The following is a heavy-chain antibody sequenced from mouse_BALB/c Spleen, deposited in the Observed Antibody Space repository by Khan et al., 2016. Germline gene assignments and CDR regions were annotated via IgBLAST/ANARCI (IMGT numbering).Heavy chain of an antibody. J-gene: IGHJ4*01. CDR2: IHYSGGT. Sequence: EVQLQESGPDLVKPSQSLSLTCTVTGYSITSGYSWHWIRQFPGNKLEWMGYIHYSGGTKYIPSLKSRISITRDTSKNQFFLPLNSVTPEDTATYYSTRSHCYYAMDYWGQETSVTGSS. CDR3: TRSHCYYAMDY. V-gene: IGHV3-1*02. CDR1: GYSITSGYS.